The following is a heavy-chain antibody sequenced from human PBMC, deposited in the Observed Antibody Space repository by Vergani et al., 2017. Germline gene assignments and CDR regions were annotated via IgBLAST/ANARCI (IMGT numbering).Heavy chain of an antibody. CDR3: AKESEQWLVGGYFDY. V-gene: IGHV3-21*01. Sequence: EVQMVESGGGLVKPGGSLRLSCVASGFTFSHYSMNWVRQAPGKGLEWVSSISGNNDDVYYADSVKGRFTISRDNAKNSLYLDMSSLRAEDTAVYYCAKESEQWLVGGYFDYWGQGTLVTVSS. CDR1: GFTFSHYS. CDR2: ISGNNDDV. D-gene: IGHD6-19*01. J-gene: IGHJ4*02.